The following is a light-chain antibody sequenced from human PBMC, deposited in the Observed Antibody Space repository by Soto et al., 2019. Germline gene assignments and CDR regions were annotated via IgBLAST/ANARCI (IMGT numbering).Light chain of an antibody. CDR2: GGS. CDR3: QQYATSARLT. Sequence: EIVLTQSPGTLSLSPGERATLSCRASQSVTNSRLAWYQQKPGQAPKVLIYGGSNRATGIPDRFSGSGSGTDFTLTISRLEPEDFAVYYCQQYATSARLTFGPGTNVDI. CDR1: QSVTNSR. V-gene: IGKV3-20*01. J-gene: IGKJ3*01.